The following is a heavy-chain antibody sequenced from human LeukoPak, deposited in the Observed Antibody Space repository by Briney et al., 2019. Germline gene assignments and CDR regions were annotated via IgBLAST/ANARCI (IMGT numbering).Heavy chain of an antibody. CDR1: GFTFSSYD. D-gene: IGHD6-13*01. Sequence: GGSLRLSCAASGFTFSSYDMHWVRQATGKGLEWVSAIGTAGDTYYPGSVKGRFTISRENAKNSLYLQMNSLRAGDTAVYYCARAGAAAPSDRWDYYYGMDVWGQGTTVTVSS. J-gene: IGHJ6*02. CDR3: ARAGAAAPSDRWDYYYGMDV. CDR2: IGTAGDT. V-gene: IGHV3-13*01.